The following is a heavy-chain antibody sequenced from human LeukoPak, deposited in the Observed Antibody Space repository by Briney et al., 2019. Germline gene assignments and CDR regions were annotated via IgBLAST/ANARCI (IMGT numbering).Heavy chain of an antibody. V-gene: IGHV3-33*01. Sequence: GGSLRLSCAASGFTFSSYGVHWVRQAPGKGLEWVAVIWYDGSNKYYADSVKGRFTISRDNSKNTLYLQMNSLRAEDTAVYYCAREWGYSSSSKFDYWGQGTLVTVSS. CDR2: IWYDGSNK. D-gene: IGHD6-6*01. CDR1: GFTFSSYG. J-gene: IGHJ4*02. CDR3: AREWGYSSSSKFDY.